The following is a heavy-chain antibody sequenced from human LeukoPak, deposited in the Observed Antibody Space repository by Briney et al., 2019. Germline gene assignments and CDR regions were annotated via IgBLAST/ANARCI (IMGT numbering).Heavy chain of an antibody. V-gene: IGHV4-4*07. D-gene: IGHD1-14*01. CDR3: ARGRYESTRLSAYYYYYMDV. CDR1: AGSISSYS. Sequence: SETLSLTCTVSAGSISSYSWSWIRQPAGKGLEWIGRIYTSGNPISNPSPKSRVTMSVDTSTNHFSLKLSSVTAAETAVYYCARGRYESTRLSAYYYYYMDVWGKGTTVTVSS. J-gene: IGHJ6*03. CDR2: IYTSGNP.